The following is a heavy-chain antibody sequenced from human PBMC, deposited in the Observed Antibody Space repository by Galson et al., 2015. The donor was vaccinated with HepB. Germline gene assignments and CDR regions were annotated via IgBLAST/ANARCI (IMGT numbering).Heavy chain of an antibody. D-gene: IGHD2-21*02. CDR3: GRDQVVVTAVHWDYFDY. J-gene: IGHJ4*02. CDR1: GFTFSSYA. CDR2: ISGSGGST. V-gene: IGHV3-23*01. Sequence: SLRLSCAASGFTFSSYAMSWVRQAPGKGLEWVSAISGSGGSTYYADSVKGRFTISRDNSKNTLYLQMNSLRAEDTAVYYCGRDQVVVTAVHWDYFDYWGQGTLVTVSS.